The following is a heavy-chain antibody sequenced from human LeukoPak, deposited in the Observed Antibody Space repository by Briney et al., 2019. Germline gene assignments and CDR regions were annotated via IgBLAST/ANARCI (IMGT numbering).Heavy chain of an antibody. CDR1: GGSIVGYY. Sequence: SETLSLTCTVSGGSIVGYYWSWIRQPPGKGLEWIAYIYSSGHTISNPSLQSRVTMSLDTSRNQFSLKLSSVTAADTAVYYCARGVYIAAAQYGYWGQGTLVTVSS. CDR2: IYSSGHT. J-gene: IGHJ4*02. CDR3: ARGVYIAAAQYGY. V-gene: IGHV4-59*08. D-gene: IGHD6-13*01.